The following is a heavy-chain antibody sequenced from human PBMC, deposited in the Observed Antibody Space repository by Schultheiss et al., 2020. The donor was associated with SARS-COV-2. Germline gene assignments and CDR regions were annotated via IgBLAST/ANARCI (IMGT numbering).Heavy chain of an antibody. CDR3: ARRQIVVVPAAMLDYYYYMDV. D-gene: IGHD2-2*01. CDR1: GGTFSSYG. CDR2: ISAYNGNT. V-gene: IGHV1-18*01. Sequence: ASVKVSCKASGGTFSSYGISWVRQAPGQGLEWMGWISAYNGNTNYAQKLQGRVTMTTDTSTSTAYMELRSLRSDDTAVYYCARRQIVVVPAAMLDYYYYMDVWGKGTTVTVSS. J-gene: IGHJ6*03.